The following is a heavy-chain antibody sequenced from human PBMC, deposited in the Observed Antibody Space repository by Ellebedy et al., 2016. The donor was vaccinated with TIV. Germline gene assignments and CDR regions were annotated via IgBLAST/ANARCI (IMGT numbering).Heavy chain of an antibody. CDR1: GGSFSGYY. J-gene: IGHJ4*02. CDR3: AREDSGSYWG. CDR2: INHSGST. D-gene: IGHD1-26*01. V-gene: IGHV4-34*01. Sequence: MPSETLSLTCAVYGGSFSGYYWSWIRQPPGKGLEWIGEINHSGSTNYNPSLKSRVTISVDTSKNQFSLKLSSVTAADTAVYYCAREDSGSYWGWGQGTLVTVSS.